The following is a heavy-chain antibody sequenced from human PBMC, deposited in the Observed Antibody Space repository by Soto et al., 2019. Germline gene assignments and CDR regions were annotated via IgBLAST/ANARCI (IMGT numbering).Heavy chain of an antibody. Sequence: ASVKVSCKASGYTFTSYGISWVRQAPGQGLEWMGWISAYNGNTNYAQKLQGRVTMTTDTSTSTAYMELRSLRSDDTAVYYCARLQFAYYYDSSGLDPWGQGTLVTVSS. CDR2: ISAYNGNT. CDR1: GYTFTSYG. V-gene: IGHV1-18*01. J-gene: IGHJ5*02. CDR3: ARLQFAYYYDSSGLDP. D-gene: IGHD3-22*01.